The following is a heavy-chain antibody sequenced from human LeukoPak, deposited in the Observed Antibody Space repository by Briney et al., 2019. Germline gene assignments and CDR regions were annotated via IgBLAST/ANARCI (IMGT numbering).Heavy chain of an antibody. J-gene: IGHJ4*02. CDR3: TRSPPPGATAYGVVDL. CDR1: GGSFSASY. CDR2: INHSGST. V-gene: IGHV4-34*01. Sequence: SETLSLTCAVYGGSFSASYWSWIRQPPNKGLEWISEINHSGSTNYNPSLKSRVTISIDTSKNQFSLKLRSVTAADTAVYYCTRSPPPGATAYGVVDLWGQETLVTVSS. D-gene: IGHD3-3*01.